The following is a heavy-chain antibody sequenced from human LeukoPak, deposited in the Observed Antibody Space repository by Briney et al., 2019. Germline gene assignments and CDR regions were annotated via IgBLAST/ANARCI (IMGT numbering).Heavy chain of an antibody. CDR2: ISYDGGNK. Sequence: PGGSLRLSCAASGFTFSSYAMHWVRQAPGKGLEWVAVISYDGGNKYYADSVKGRFTISRDNSKNTLYLQMNSLRAEDTAVYYCAREAQYSSSPTLDYWGQGTLVTVSS. V-gene: IGHV3-30-3*01. CDR3: AREAQYSSSPTLDY. CDR1: GFTFSSYA. J-gene: IGHJ4*02. D-gene: IGHD6-13*01.